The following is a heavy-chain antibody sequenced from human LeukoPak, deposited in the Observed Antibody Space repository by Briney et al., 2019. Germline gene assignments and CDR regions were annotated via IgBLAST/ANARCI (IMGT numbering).Heavy chain of an antibody. Sequence: SETLSLTCTVSGGSISSSYWSWIRQPPGKGLEWIGYISYIGSTNYNPSLKSRVTVSVDTSRNQFSLKLTSVTAADTAVYYCARQGWRAFDIWGQGTMVTVSS. D-gene: IGHD2-15*01. CDR2: ISYIGST. J-gene: IGHJ3*02. CDR3: ARQGWRAFDI. CDR1: GGSISSSY. V-gene: IGHV4-59*08.